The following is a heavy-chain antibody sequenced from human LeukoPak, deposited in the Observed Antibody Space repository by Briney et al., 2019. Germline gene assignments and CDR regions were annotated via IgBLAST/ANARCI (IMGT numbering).Heavy chain of an antibody. J-gene: IGHJ4*02. D-gene: IGHD3-10*01. CDR3: AKPWYYYGSGSDY. V-gene: IGHV3-23*01. CDR2: ISGSGGST. Sequence: GGSLRLSCAASGFTFSSYAMSWVRQAPGKGLEWVSAISGSGGSTYCADSVKGRFTISRDNSKNTLYLQMNSLRAEDTAVYYCAKPWYYYGSGSDYWGQGTLVTVSS. CDR1: GFTFSSYA.